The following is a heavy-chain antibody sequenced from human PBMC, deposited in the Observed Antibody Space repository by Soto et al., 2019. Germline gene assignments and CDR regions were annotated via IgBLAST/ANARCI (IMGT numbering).Heavy chain of an antibody. J-gene: IGHJ4*02. CDR1: GGSISSYY. V-gene: IGHV4-59*01. Sequence: SETLSLTCTVSGGSISSYYWSWIRQPPGKGLEWIGYIYYSGSTNYNPSLKSRVTISVDTSKNQFSLKLSSVTAADTAVYYCAGEYYDSSGYYLNYFDYGGQGPRVPVSS. CDR2: IYYSGST. D-gene: IGHD3-22*01. CDR3: AGEYYDSSGYYLNYFDY.